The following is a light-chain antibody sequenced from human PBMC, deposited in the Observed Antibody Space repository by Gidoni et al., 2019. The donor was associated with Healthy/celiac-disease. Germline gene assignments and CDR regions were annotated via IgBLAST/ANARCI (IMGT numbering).Light chain of an antibody. CDR1: NIGSKS. CDR2: DDS. CDR3: QVWDSSSDPYVV. Sequence: SYVLTQPHSVSVAPGKKARITCGGNNIGSKSVHWYQQKPCQAPVLVVYDDSDRPSGIPERFSGSNSGNTATLTISRVEAGDEADYYCQVWDSSSDPYVVFGGGTKLTVL. J-gene: IGLJ2*01. V-gene: IGLV3-21*03.